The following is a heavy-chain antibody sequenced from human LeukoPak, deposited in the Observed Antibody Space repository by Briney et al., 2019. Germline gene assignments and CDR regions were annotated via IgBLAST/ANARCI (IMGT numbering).Heavy chain of an antibody. D-gene: IGHD1-1*01. CDR1: GHSISSGYY. J-gene: IGHJ3*02. CDR3: ARGTVFSGAFDI. CDR2: IYHSGST. Sequence: PSETLSLTCTVSGHSISSGYYWGWIRPPPGKGLEWIGSIYHSGSTYYNPSLKSRVTISVDTSKNQFSLKLSSVTAADTAVYYCARGTVFSGAFDIWGQGTMVTVSS. V-gene: IGHV4-38-2*02.